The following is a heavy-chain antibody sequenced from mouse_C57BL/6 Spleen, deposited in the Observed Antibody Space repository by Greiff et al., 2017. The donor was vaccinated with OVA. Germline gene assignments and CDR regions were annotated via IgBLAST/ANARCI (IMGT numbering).Heavy chain of an antibody. CDR2: IDPNSGGT. CDR1: GYTFTSHW. CDR3: ARSLYYGSSYWYFDV. J-gene: IGHJ1*03. D-gene: IGHD1-1*01. Sequence: QVQLQQPGAELVKPGASVKLSCKASGYTFTSHWMHWVKQRPGRGLEWIGRIDPNSGGTKYNEKFKSKATLTVDKPSSTAYMQLSSLTSEDSAVYYCARSLYYGSSYWYFDVWGTGTTVTVSS. V-gene: IGHV1-72*01.